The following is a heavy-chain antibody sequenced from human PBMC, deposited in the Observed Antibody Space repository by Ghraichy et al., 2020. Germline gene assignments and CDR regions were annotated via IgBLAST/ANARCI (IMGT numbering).Heavy chain of an antibody. Sequence: SETLSLTCTVSGGSISSSSYYWGWIRQPPGKGLEWIGSIYYSGSTYYNPSLKSRVTISVDTSKNQFSLKLSSVTAADTAVYYCASQELRVFDYWGQGTLVTVSS. J-gene: IGHJ4*02. D-gene: IGHD1-7*01. V-gene: IGHV4-39*07. CDR1: GGSISSSSYY. CDR2: IYYSGST. CDR3: ASQELRVFDY.